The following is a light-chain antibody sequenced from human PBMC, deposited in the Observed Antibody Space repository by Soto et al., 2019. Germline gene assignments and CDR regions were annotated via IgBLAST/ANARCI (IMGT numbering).Light chain of an antibody. V-gene: IGKV3-20*01. J-gene: IGKJ4*01. Sequence: EIVLTQSPATLSLSPGERATLSCRASPSVTNYLAWYQQKPGQSPRLLIYGASNRATGIADRFSASGSGTDFTLTISRLQPEDFAVYFCQQYGSSPLTFGGGTKVDIK. CDR3: QQYGSSPLT. CDR1: PSVTNY. CDR2: GAS.